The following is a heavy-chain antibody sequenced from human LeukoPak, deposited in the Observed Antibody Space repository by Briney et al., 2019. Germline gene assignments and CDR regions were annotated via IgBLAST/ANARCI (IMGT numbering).Heavy chain of an antibody. CDR1: GFTFSSYG. V-gene: IGHV3-30*02. J-gene: IGHJ4*02. D-gene: IGHD6-13*01. CDR2: IRYDGHNK. Sequence: GGSLRLSCAASGFTFSSYGMHWVRQAPGKGLDWVAFIRYDGHNKYYADSVKGRFTISRDNAKNSLYLQMNSLRAEDTAVYYCARDVSSSWFDYWGQGTLVTVSS. CDR3: ARDVSSSWFDY.